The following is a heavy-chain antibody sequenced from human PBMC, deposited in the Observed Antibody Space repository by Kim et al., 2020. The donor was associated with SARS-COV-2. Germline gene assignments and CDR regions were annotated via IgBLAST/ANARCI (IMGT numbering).Heavy chain of an antibody. D-gene: IGHD3-16*02. Sequence: GGSLRLSCAASGFTFSSYEMNWVRQAPGKGLEWVSYISSSGSTIYYADSVKGRFTISRDNAKNSLYLQMNSLRAEDTAVYYCARDLYEYVWGSYRLYFDYWGQGTLVTVSS. CDR3: ARDLYEYVWGSYRLYFDY. V-gene: IGHV3-48*03. CDR2: ISSSGSTI. CDR1: GFTFSSYE. J-gene: IGHJ4*02.